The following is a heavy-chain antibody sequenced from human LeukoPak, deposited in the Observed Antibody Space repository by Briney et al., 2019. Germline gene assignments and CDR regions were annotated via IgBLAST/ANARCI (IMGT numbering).Heavy chain of an antibody. J-gene: IGHJ6*03. V-gene: IGHV3-23*01. CDR1: GFTFSSYA. D-gene: IGHD2-15*01. CDR2: ISGSGGST. Sequence: GSLRLSCAASGFTFSSYAMSWVRQAPGKGLEWVSAISGSGGSTYYADSVKGRFTISRDNSKNTLYLQMNSLRAEDTAVYYCAKNGDRGAYCSGGSCYPYYYYSMDVWGKGTTVTISS. CDR3: AKNGDRGAYCSGGSCYPYYYYSMDV.